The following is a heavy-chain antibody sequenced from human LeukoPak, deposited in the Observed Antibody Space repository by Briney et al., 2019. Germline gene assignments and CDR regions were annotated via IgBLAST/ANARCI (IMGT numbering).Heavy chain of an antibody. CDR1: GFTFRSYA. D-gene: IGHD1-26*01. J-gene: IGHJ4*02. CDR3: AKGGRGGTYFDY. CDR2: ISFDGTEA. Sequence: GRSLRLSCTASGFTFRSYAMHWVRQAPGKGLEWVAVISFDGTEAFYADSVRGRFTISRDNSKNTLYLQMNSLRAEDTAVYYCAKGGRGGTYFDYWGQGTLVTVSS. V-gene: IGHV3-30-3*01.